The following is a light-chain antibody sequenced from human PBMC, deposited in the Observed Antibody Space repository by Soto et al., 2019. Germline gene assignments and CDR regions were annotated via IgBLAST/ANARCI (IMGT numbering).Light chain of an antibody. Sequence: QSALTQPASVSGSPRQSITISCTGASSDVGGYTYVSWYQQHRGKAPKLMIYEVNNRPSGVSNRFSGSKSGNTASLTISGLQAEDEADYYCSSYTSSSTLYVFGTGTKLTVL. CDR2: EVN. CDR3: SSYTSSSTLYV. J-gene: IGLJ1*01. V-gene: IGLV2-14*01. CDR1: SSDVGGYTY.